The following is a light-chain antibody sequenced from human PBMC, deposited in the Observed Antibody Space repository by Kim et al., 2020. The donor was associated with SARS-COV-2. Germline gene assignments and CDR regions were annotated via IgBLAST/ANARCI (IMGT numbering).Light chain of an antibody. Sequence: NFMLTQPLSVSESPGKTVTISCTRSSGSIDDIYVQWYQQRPGGVPTAVIYEDDQRPSGVSDRFSGSIDNSSNSASLTISGLKTEDEADYYCQSYNRSNVVFGGGTQLTVL. J-gene: IGLJ2*01. V-gene: IGLV6-57*04. CDR3: QSYNRSNVV. CDR2: EDD. CDR1: SGSIDDIY.